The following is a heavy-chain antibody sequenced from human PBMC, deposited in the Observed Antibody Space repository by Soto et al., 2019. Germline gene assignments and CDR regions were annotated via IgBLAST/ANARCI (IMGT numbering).Heavy chain of an antibody. CDR2: IWYDGSNK. Sequence: GGSLRLSCAASGFTFSSYGMHWVRQAPGKGLEWVAVIWYDGSNKYYADSVKGRFTISRDNSKNTLYLQMNSLRAEDTAVYYCARGGHYYDSSGIDYWGQGTLVTVSS. CDR3: ARGGHYYDSSGIDY. D-gene: IGHD3-22*01. V-gene: IGHV3-33*01. J-gene: IGHJ4*02. CDR1: GFTFSSYG.